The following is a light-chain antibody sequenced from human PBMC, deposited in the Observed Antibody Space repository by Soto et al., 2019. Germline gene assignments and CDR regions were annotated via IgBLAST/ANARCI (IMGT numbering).Light chain of an antibody. J-gene: IGKJ2*01. V-gene: IGKV3-20*01. Sequence: IVLTQSPGTLSLSPGERVTLSCRASQSVSTMYLAWYQQKPGQAPRLLIYAASSRAVGIPDRFSGGGSGTDFTLTIGGLEPEDFAVYYCQQSASSPYTFGQGTKLEI. CDR1: QSVSTMY. CDR2: AAS. CDR3: QQSASSPYT.